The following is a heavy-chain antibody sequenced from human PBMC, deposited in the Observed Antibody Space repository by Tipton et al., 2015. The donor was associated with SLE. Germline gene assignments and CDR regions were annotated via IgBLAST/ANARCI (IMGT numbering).Heavy chain of an antibody. V-gene: IGHV4-34*01. CDR1: GDSIDSHY. J-gene: IGHJ3*02. Sequence: TLSLTCTVSGDSIDSHYWSWIRQPPGKGLEWIGEINHSGSTNYNPSLKSRVTISVDTSKNQFSLKLSSVTAADTAVYYCARGSHLEWPWDAFDIWGQGTMVTVSS. CDR2: INHSGST. D-gene: IGHD3-3*01. CDR3: ARGSHLEWPWDAFDI.